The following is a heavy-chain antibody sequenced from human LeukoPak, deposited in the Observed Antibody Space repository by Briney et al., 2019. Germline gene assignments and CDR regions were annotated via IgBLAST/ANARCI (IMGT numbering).Heavy chain of an antibody. J-gene: IGHJ4*02. CDR3: ARVRGYSYGYFDY. V-gene: IGHV3-9*01. D-gene: IGHD5-18*01. CDR2: ISWNGATV. CDR1: GFTVSSNY. Sequence: GGSLRLSCAASGFTVSSNYMSWVRQAPGKGLEWVSGISWNGATVGYADSVEGRFTISRDNANNSLYLQMNSLRAEDTALYYCARVRGYSYGYFDYWGQGTLVTVSS.